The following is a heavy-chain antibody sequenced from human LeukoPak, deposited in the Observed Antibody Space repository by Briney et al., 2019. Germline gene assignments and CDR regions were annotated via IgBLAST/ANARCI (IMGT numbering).Heavy chain of an antibody. Sequence: ASVKFSCKASGYTFTSYAMNWVRQAPGQGFKWMGWINTNTGNPTYAQGFTGRFVFSLDTSVSTAYLQISSLKAEDTAVYYCARDGSRWLPDYWGQGTLVTVSS. CDR3: ARDGSRWLPDY. CDR2: INTNTGNP. D-gene: IGHD5-24*01. CDR1: GYTFTSYA. J-gene: IGHJ4*02. V-gene: IGHV7-4-1*02.